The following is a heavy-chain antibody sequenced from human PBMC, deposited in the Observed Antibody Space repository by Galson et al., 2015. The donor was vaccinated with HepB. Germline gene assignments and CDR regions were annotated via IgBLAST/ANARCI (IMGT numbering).Heavy chain of an antibody. D-gene: IGHD1-26*01. Sequence: SVKVSCKASGYIFTSYGITWVRQAPGQGLEWMGWISTYNGHTNSAQKLQGRVTMTTDTSTSTAYMELTSLRSDDTAVYYCARAQEWELLPFDIWGQGTMVTVSS. CDR3: ARAQEWELLPFDI. V-gene: IGHV1-18*01. CDR2: ISTYNGHT. J-gene: IGHJ3*02. CDR1: GYIFTSYG.